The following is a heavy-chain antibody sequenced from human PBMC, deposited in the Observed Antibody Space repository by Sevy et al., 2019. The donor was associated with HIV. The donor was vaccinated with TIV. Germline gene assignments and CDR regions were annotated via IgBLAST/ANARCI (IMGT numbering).Heavy chain of an antibody. V-gene: IGHV3-9*01. CDR3: AKEERSWHWGN. D-gene: IGHD3-16*01. CDR1: GFTFDDYA. J-gene: IGHJ4*02. CDR2: ISWYSGSI. Sequence: GGSLRLSCAASGFTFDDYAMHWVRQAPGKGLEWVSGISWYSGSIGYADSVKGRFTISRDNAKNSLYLQMNSLRAEDTALYYCAKEERSWHWGNWGQGTLVTVSS.